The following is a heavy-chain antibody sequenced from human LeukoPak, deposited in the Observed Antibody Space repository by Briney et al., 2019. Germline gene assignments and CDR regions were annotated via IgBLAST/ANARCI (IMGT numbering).Heavy chain of an antibody. J-gene: IGHJ6*03. D-gene: IGHD1/OR15-1a*01. CDR3: ARGYSKQSLYYYYYMDV. CDR1: GGSFSGYY. Sequence: SETLYLTCAVYGGSFSGYYWSWIRQPPGKGLEWIGEINHSGSTNYNPSLKSRVTISVDTSKNQFSLKLSSVNAADTAVYYCARGYSKQSLYYYYYMDVWGKGTTVTVSS. CDR2: INHSGST. V-gene: IGHV4-34*01.